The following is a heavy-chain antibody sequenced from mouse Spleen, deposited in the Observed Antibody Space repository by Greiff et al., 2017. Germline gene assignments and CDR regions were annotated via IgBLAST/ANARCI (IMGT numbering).Heavy chain of an antibody. CDR2: IDPSDSET. D-gene: IGHD2-1*01. CDR3: AREGVTSWFAY. Sequence: QVQLQQPGAELVRPGSSVKLSCKASGYTFTSYWMHWVKQRPIQGLEWIGNIDPSDSETHYNQKFKDKATLTVDKSSSTAYMQLSSLTSEDSAVYYCAREGVTSWFAYWGQGTLVTVSA. CDR1: GYTFTSYW. J-gene: IGHJ3*01. V-gene: IGHV1-52*01.